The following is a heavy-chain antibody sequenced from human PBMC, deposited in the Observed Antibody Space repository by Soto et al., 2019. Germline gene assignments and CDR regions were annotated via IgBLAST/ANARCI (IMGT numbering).Heavy chain of an antibody. CDR2: IDPSDSYT. CDR1: GYSFTNYW. V-gene: IGHV5-10-1*01. Sequence: GESLKISCKGSGYSFTNYWISWVRQMPGKGLERMGRIDPSDSYTNYSPSFQGHVTISADKSISTAYLQWSSLKASDTAMYYCARRRSEYYYGMDVWGQGTTVTVSS. J-gene: IGHJ6*02. CDR3: ARRRSEYYYGMDV.